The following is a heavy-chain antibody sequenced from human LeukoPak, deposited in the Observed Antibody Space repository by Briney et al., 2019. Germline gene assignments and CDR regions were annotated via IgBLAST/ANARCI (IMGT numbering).Heavy chain of an antibody. J-gene: IGHJ3*02. D-gene: IGHD3-22*01. Sequence: PGGSLRLSCAASGFTFSSYSMNWVRQAPGKGLEWVSSSSSSSSYIYYADSVKGRFTISRDNAKNSLYLQMNSLRAEDTAVYYCARESFYDSSGYYPDAFDIWGQGTMVTVSS. V-gene: IGHV3-21*01. CDR2: SSSSSSYI. CDR1: GFTFSSYS. CDR3: ARESFYDSSGYYPDAFDI.